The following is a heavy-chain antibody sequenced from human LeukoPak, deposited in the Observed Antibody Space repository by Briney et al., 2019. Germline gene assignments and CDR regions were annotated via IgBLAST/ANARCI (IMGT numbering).Heavy chain of an antibody. V-gene: IGHV4-34*01. CDR1: GGSFSGYY. CDR3: ARGSSKYSSSRFDY. J-gene: IGHJ4*02. CDR2: INHSGST. D-gene: IGHD6-13*01. Sequence: PSETLSLTCAVYGGSFSGYYWSWIRQPPGKGLEWIGEINHSGSTNYNPSLKSRVTISVDMSKNQFSLKLSSVTAADTAVYYCARGSSKYSSSRFDYWGQGTLVTVSS.